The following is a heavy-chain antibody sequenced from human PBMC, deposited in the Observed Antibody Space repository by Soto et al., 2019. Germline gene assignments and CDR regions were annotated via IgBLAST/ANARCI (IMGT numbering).Heavy chain of an antibody. J-gene: IGHJ4*02. CDR1: GVSLSSGSFY. V-gene: IGHV4-61*01. Sequence: XTLSLTCTVSGVSLSSGSFYWAWFRKPPGKGLEWIGFGSYSGTTNYKTSLKSRVTISVDTYRSQISLKFSSLTAADTAVYYCARGATVTQFDYWGRGNLVTVSA. CDR2: GSYSGTT. D-gene: IGHD4-17*01. CDR3: ARGATVTQFDY.